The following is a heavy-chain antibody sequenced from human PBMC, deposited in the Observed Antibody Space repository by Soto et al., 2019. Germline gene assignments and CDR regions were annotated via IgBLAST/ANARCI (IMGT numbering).Heavy chain of an antibody. Sequence: QVQLVQSGAEVKNPGASVKVSCKTSGYTFTKYGVGWVRQAPGQGLEWMGWLSGSSGNANYAEKVQDRITLTTDTSTSTAYIELRSPRSDDTAVYYCAREMAGLGGEYDYWCQGTLVTVSS. CDR1: GYTFTKYG. J-gene: IGHJ4*02. V-gene: IGHV1-18*01. CDR2: LSGSSGNA. D-gene: IGHD3-16*01. CDR3: AREMAGLGGEYDY.